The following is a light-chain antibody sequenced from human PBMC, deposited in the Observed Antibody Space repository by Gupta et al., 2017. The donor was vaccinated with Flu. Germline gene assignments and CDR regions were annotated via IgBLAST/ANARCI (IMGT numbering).Light chain of an antibody. V-gene: IGKV3-11*01. Sequence: VLTQSPATLSFSPGDRVTLSCTASQSVSTFLAWYQQRPGQAPRLLIYDASKRATGVTARFGGSGSGTEFTLTISSLEPEDVGVYYCQQRSDWPVTFGQGTLLDIK. CDR1: QSVSTF. CDR2: DAS. J-gene: IGKJ5*01. CDR3: QQRSDWPVT.